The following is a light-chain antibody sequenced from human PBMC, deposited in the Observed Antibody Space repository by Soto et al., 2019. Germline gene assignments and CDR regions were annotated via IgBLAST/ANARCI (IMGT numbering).Light chain of an antibody. CDR3: SSYTSAGTLV. J-gene: IGLJ2*01. CDR2: EVR. V-gene: IGLV2-14*01. CDR1: SSDVGGYNY. Sequence: QSALTQPASVSWSPGQSITISCTGTSSDVGGYNYVSWYQQHPGKAPKLMIYEVRNRPSGISNRFSGSKSGYTASLTISGLQAEDEADYYCSSYTSAGTLVFGGGTKLTVL.